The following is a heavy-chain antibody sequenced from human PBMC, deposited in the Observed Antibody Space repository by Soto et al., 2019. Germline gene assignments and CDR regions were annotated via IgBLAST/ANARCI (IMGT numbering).Heavy chain of an antibody. V-gene: IGHV4-30-2*01. CDR3: ARLGFNYDFLSGYYNVHHYYGIDV. J-gene: IGHJ6*02. D-gene: IGHD3-3*01. CDR1: GGTISSVGYS. Sequence: PSEILCLTWAVSGGTISSVGYSWSWIRQPPGKGLEWIGYIYHSGSTYYNPSLKSRVTISVDRSKNQFSLKLSSVTASDTATYYCARLGFNYDFLSGYYNVHHYYGIDVWGQGTTVTVSS. CDR2: IYHSGST.